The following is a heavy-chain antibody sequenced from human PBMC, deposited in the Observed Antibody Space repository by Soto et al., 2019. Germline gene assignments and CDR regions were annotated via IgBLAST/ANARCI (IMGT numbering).Heavy chain of an antibody. CDR1: RFVFSTYG. CDR3: LIGRSYTCGSGSSRSFNHAADV. CDR2: ISYDGRQK. D-gene: IGHD3-10*01. V-gene: IGHV3-30*03. J-gene: IGHJ6*02. Sequence: GGSLRLSCAASRFVFSTYGMQWVRQAPGKGLEWVALISYDGRQKFYADSVKGRFTISRDNSENTLYLEMNSLRAEDTAVYYFLIGRSYTCGSGSSRSFNHAADVWGQGTKVTVSS.